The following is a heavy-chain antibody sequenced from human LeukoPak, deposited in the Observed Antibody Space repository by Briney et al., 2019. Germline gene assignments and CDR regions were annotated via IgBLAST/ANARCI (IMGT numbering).Heavy chain of an antibody. D-gene: IGHD3-10*01. CDR3: ANFYYGSGTSPSSVTY. V-gene: IGHV3-7*01. Sequence: GGSLRLSCAASGFTFSSYWMSWVRQAPGKGLEWVANIKQDGSEKYYVDSVKGRFTISRDNAKNSLYLQMNSLRAEDTAVYYCANFYYGSGTSPSSVTYWGQGTLVTVSS. CDR2: IKQDGSEK. J-gene: IGHJ4*02. CDR1: GFTFSSYW.